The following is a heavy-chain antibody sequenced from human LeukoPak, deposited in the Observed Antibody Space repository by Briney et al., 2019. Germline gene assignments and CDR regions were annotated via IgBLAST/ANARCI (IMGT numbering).Heavy chain of an antibody. CDR1: GGSTIGYY. CDR3: ARAPTW. J-gene: IGHJ4*02. Sequence: SETLSLTCIVSGGSTIGYYWSWIRQPPGKGLELIGHVYHTGKTTYNPSLTSRATIFLDTSKNQFSLKLSSVTAADTAVYYCARAPTWWGQGTLVTVSS. CDR2: VYHTGKT. V-gene: IGHV4-59*01.